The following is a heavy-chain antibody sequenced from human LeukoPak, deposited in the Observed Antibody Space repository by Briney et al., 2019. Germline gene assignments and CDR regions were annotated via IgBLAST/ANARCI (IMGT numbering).Heavy chain of an antibody. CDR2: VSSSSDHI. Sequence: GGSLRLSCAASGFSFSSYSINWVRQAPGKGLEWVSSVSSSSDHIYYADPVKGRFTISRDNAKNTLYLQMSSLRAEDTAVYYCAKGRDGSSGSMPFDYWGQGTLVSVSS. CDR3: AKGRDGSSGSMPFDY. CDR1: GFSFSSYS. V-gene: IGHV3-21*04. J-gene: IGHJ4*02. D-gene: IGHD3-22*01.